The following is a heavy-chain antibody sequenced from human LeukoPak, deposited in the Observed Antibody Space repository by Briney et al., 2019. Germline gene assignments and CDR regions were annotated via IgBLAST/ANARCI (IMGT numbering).Heavy chain of an antibody. CDR2: INTNTGNP. CDR3: ARDLSSGWEATRTNYYYYGMDV. CDR1: GGTFTSYA. Sequence: ASVQVSCQASGGTFTSYAMNWVRQAPGQGIEWMGWINTNTGNPTYAQGFTGRFVFSLDTSVSTAYLQISSLKAEDTAVYYCARDLSSGWEATRTNYYYYGMDVWGQGTTVTVSS. V-gene: IGHV7-4-1*02. J-gene: IGHJ6*02. D-gene: IGHD6-19*01.